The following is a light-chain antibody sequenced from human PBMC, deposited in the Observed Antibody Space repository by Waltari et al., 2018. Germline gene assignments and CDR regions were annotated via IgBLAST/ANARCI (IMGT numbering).Light chain of an antibody. CDR1: SSDIGAYNL. CDR2: GVT. Sequence: QSALTQPASVSGSPGPSITISCPGTSSDIGAYNLVSWYQQHPGKAPKVIIYGVTERPSGVSDRFSGSKSANTASLTISGLQAEDEADYYCCSYADGTTSVFGGGTKVTVL. CDR3: CSYADGTTSV. V-gene: IGLV2-23*02. J-gene: IGLJ3*02.